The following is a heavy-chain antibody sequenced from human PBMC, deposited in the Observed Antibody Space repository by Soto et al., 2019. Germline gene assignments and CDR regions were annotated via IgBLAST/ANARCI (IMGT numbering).Heavy chain of an antibody. J-gene: IGHJ6*02. Sequence: PSQTLSLTCAISGDSVSSNSAAWNWIRQSPSRGLEWLGRTYYRSKWYNDYAVSVKSRITINPDTSKNQFSLQLNSVTPEDTAVYYCARLYYYDSSGQPSFLHHYYYYYYGMDVWGQGTTVTVSS. V-gene: IGHV6-1*01. CDR1: GDSVSSNSAA. CDR3: ARLYYYDSSGQPSFLHHYYYYYYGMDV. CDR2: TYYRSKWYN. D-gene: IGHD3-22*01.